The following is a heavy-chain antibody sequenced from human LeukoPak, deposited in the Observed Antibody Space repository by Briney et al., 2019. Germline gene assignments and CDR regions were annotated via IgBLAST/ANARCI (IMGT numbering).Heavy chain of an antibody. CDR1: GGSISSYY. Sequence: PSETLSLTCTVSGGSISSYYWSWIRQPPGKGLEWIGYIYYSGSTNYNPSLKSRVTISVDTSKNQFSLKLSSVTAADTAVYYCARISPLSYYYGMDVWGQGTTVTVSS. J-gene: IGHJ6*02. CDR3: ARISPLSYYYGMDV. CDR2: IYYSGST. V-gene: IGHV4-59*08.